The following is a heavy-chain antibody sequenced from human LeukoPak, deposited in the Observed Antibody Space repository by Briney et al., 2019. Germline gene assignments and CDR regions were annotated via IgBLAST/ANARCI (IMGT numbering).Heavy chain of an antibody. V-gene: IGHV1-2*02. CDR1: GYTFTGYY. D-gene: IGHD2/OR15-2a*01. J-gene: IGHJ4*02. Sequence: ASVKVSCKASGYTFTGYYMHWVRQAPGQGLEWMGWINPNSGGTNYAQKFQGRVTMSRDTSISTAYMELSRLRSDDTAVYYCARECGDEYRDVYFDYWGQGTLVTVSS. CDR3: ARECGDEYRDVYFDY. CDR2: INPNSGGT.